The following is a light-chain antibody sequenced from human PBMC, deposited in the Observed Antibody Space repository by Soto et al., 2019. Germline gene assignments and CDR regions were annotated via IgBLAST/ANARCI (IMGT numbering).Light chain of an antibody. CDR2: EGS. V-gene: IGLV2-23*01. J-gene: IGLJ2*01. CDR1: SSDVGSYNL. Sequence: QSALTQPASVSGSPGQPITISCTGTSSDVGSYNLVSWYQQHPGKAPKLMIYEGSKRPSGVSNRFSGSKSGNTASLTISGLQAEDEADYYCCSYAGSSPVFGGGTKVTVL. CDR3: CSYAGSSPV.